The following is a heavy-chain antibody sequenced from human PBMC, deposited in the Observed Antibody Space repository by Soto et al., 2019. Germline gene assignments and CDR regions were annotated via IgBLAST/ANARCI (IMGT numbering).Heavy chain of an antibody. Sequence: GGALRLSCEASGFIFSSYAITWVRHAPGKGLEWVSTISGTGVNTYYADSVKGRFTVSRDNSKNTVWLQMNSLRAADSSVYYCAKDSVHNLYRTSSLEDCFGPWGQGTLVTVSS. J-gene: IGHJ5*02. D-gene: IGHD6-6*01. CDR1: GFIFSSYA. CDR2: ISGTGVNT. V-gene: IGHV3-23*01. CDR3: AKDSVHNLYRTSSLEDCFGP.